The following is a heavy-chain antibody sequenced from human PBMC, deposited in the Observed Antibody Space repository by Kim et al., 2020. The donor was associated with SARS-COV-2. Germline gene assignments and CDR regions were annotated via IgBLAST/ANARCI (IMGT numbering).Heavy chain of an antibody. V-gene: IGHV3-30-3*01. CDR1: GFTFRHSA. J-gene: IGHJ4*02. Sequence: GGSLRLSCAASGFTFRHSAMRWVRQAPGKGLEWVSGISCNGCNKYYADSVKGRFTISRDNSKNTLYLQMNSLRAEDTAVYYCARQRGGYSSGWYFDYSGQGPLATVCS. D-gene: IGHD6-19*01. CDR2: ISCNGCNK. CDR3: ARQRGGYSSGWYFDY.